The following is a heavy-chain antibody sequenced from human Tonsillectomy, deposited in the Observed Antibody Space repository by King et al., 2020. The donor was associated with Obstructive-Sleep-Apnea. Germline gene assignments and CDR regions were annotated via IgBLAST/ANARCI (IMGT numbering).Heavy chain of an antibody. CDR2: IYWDDDK. J-gene: IGHJ4*02. CDR3: AHRRPLTYYFDY. Sequence: TLKESGPTLVKPTQTLTLTCTFSGFSLSTSGMGVGWIRQPPGKALEWLALIYWDDDKRYSPSLKSRLTITKDTPKNQVVLRMTNMDPVDTATYYCAHRRPLTYYFDYWGQGTLVTVSS. V-gene: IGHV2-5*02. CDR1: GFSLSTSGMG.